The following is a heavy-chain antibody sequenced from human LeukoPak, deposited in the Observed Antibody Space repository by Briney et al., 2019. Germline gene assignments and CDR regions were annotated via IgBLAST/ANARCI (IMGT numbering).Heavy chain of an antibody. Sequence: ASVKVSCKASGYTFTSYGISWVRQAPGQGLEWMGWISAYNGNTNYAQKFQGRVTMTRNTSISTAYMELSSLRSEDTAVYYCARGGIRVRGYKVYGMDVWGQGTTVTVSS. D-gene: IGHD3-10*01. CDR2: ISAYNGNT. J-gene: IGHJ6*02. V-gene: IGHV1-18*01. CDR1: GYTFTSYG. CDR3: ARGGIRVRGYKVYGMDV.